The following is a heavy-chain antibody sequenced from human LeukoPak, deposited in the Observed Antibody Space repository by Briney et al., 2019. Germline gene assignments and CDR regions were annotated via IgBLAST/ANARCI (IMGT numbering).Heavy chain of an antibody. CDR1: GGSISSSSYY. D-gene: IGHD3-10*01. J-gene: IGHJ3*02. CDR3: ARVRFGELLPGAFDI. CDR2: IYYSGST. Sequence: PSETLSLTCTVSGGSISSSSYYWGWIRQPPGKGLGWIGSIYYSGSTYYNPSLKSRVTISVDTSKNQFSLKLSSVTAADTAVYYCARVRFGELLPGAFDIWGQGTMVTVSS. V-gene: IGHV4-39*07.